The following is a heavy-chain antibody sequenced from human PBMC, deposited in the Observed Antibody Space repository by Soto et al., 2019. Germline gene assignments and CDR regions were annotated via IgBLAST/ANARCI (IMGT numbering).Heavy chain of an antibody. CDR3: ARELGLRVVAATRWFDP. Sequence: SETLSLTCTVSGGSISSYYWSWIRQPPGKGLEWIGYIYYSGSTNYNPSLKSRVTISVDTSKNQFSLKLSSVTAADTAVYYCARELGLRVVAATRWFDPWGQGTLVTGLL. CDR2: IYYSGST. J-gene: IGHJ5*02. CDR1: GGSISSYY. V-gene: IGHV4-59*01. D-gene: IGHD2-15*01.